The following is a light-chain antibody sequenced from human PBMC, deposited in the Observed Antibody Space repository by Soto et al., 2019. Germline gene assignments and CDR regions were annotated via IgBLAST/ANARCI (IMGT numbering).Light chain of an antibody. CDR2: DAS. CDR1: QSVSSY. V-gene: IGKV3-11*01. CDR3: QHRSNWPPLT. J-gene: IGKJ4*01. Sequence: EIVLTQSPATLSLSPGDRATLSCRASQSVSSYLAWYQQKPGQAPRLLIYDASNRATGIPARFSGSGSGTDFTLTISSLEPEDFAVYYCQHRSNWPPLTFGGGTKVDIK.